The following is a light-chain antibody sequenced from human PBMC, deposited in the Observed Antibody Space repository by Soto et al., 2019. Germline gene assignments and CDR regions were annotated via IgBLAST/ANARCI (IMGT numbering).Light chain of an antibody. V-gene: IGKV3-20*01. Sequence: EIVLTQSPGTLSLSPGERATLSCRASQSVSSTYLAWYQQKPGQAPRLLIYGASSRATGIPDRFSGSGSGTDFTLTISSLQPEDVGTYYCQKYNSAPLTFGGGTKVDI. CDR3: QKYNSAPLT. CDR2: GAS. CDR1: QSVSSTY. J-gene: IGKJ4*01.